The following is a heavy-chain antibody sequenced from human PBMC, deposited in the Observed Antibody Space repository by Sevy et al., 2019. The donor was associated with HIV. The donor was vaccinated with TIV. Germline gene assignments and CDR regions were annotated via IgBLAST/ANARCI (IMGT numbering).Heavy chain of an antibody. CDR2: IYYSGST. Sequence: SETLSLTCTVSGGSISSYSWSWIRQPPGKGLEWIGYIYYSGSTNYNPSLKSRVTISVDTSKNQFSLKLSSVTAADTAVYYCARDRVLYYYYGMDVWGQGTTVTVSS. CDR3: ARDRVLYYYYGMDV. V-gene: IGHV4-59*13. CDR1: GGSISSYS. J-gene: IGHJ6*02. D-gene: IGHD1-1*01.